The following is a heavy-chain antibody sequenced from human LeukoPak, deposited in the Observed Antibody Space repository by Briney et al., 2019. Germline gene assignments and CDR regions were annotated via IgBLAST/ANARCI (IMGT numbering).Heavy chain of an antibody. CDR3: ARVTYSSSWRGGYFDY. J-gene: IGHJ4*02. CDR2: IYTSGST. CDR1: GGSISSGSYY. D-gene: IGHD6-13*01. Sequence: SETLSLTCTVSGGSISSGSYYWSWIRQPAGKGLEWIGRIYTSGSTNYNPSLKSRVTISPDTSKNQFSLSLSSVTAADTAVYYCARVTYSSSWRGGYFDYWGQGILVTVSS. V-gene: IGHV4-61*02.